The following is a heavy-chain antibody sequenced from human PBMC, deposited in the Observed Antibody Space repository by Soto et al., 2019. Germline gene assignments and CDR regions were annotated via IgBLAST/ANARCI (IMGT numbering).Heavy chain of an antibody. V-gene: IGHV4-34*01. CDR1: GGSFRSYC. J-gene: IGHJ4*02. D-gene: IGHD2-15*01. Sequence: PSETLSLTCAVYGGSFRSYCWSWSRQPPGKGLEWIGEINHSGTTSYSPSLDSRVTTSVDTPKNQFSLRLSSVTAADTAIYYCARRYCSDSYCSYFDYWGRGTLVTVSS. CDR2: INHSGTT. CDR3: ARRYCSDSYCSYFDY.